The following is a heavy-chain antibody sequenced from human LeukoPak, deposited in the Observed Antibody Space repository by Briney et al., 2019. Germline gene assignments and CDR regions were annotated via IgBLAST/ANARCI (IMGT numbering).Heavy chain of an antibody. V-gene: IGHV3-7*05. CDR1: GFTFSSYW. CDR3: ARRGTSSSWAHFDY. J-gene: IGHJ4*02. Sequence: GGSLRLSCAASGFTFSSYWMTCVRQAPGKGLEWVAKIKQDGSEKYYVDSVKGRFTISRDNAKNSLYLQMNSLGAEDTAVYYCARRGTSSSWAHFDYWGQGTLVTVSS. CDR2: IKQDGSEK. D-gene: IGHD6-13*01.